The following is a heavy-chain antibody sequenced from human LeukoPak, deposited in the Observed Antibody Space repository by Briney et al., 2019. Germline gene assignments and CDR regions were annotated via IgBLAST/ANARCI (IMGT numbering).Heavy chain of an antibody. D-gene: IGHD4-17*01. V-gene: IGHV1-46*01. CDR2: INPSGDNT. CDR3: AKDRSDGDYVDAFDI. CDR1: GYTFTSYY. Sequence: ASVKVSCKASGYTFTSYYMYWVRQAPGQGLEWMGIINPSGDNTNYAQKFQGRVTMTRDTSISTAYMEVRRLRSDDTAVYYCAKDRSDGDYVDAFDIWGQGTMVTVSS. J-gene: IGHJ3*02.